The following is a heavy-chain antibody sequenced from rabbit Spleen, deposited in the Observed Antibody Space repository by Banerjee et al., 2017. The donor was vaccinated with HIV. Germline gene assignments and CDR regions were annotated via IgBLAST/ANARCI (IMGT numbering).Heavy chain of an antibody. D-gene: IGHD8-1*01. Sequence: QLVESGGGLVKPEGSLKLSCTASGFTLSSYYMNWVRQAPGKGLEWIGYIDPVFGITYYASWVNGRFSISRENAQNTVFLQMTSLTDADTATYFCARDGAGGSYFALWGPGTLVTVS. V-gene: IGHV1S7*01. J-gene: IGHJ4*01. CDR2: IDPVFGIT. CDR1: GFTLSSYY. CDR3: ARDGAGGSYFAL.